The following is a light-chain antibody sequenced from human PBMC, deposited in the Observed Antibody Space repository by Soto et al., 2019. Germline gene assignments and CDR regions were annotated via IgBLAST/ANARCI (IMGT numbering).Light chain of an antibody. Sequence: DIQMTQSPSTLTASVGDRVTITCRASQSISSWLAWYQQKPGKAPKLLIYKASSLESGVPSRFSGSGSGTEFTLIISSLQPDDFATYYCQQYNSWWTFGQGTTLEI. CDR3: QQYNSWWT. V-gene: IGKV1-5*03. J-gene: IGKJ2*02. CDR1: QSISSW. CDR2: KAS.